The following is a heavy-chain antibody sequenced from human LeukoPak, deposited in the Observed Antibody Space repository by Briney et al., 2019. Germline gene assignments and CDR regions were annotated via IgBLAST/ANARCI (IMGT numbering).Heavy chain of an antibody. CDR2: ISSSSSYI. V-gene: IGHV3-21*06. CDR1: GFTVNRKY. Sequence: GGSLRLSCVASGFTVNRKYMTWVRQAPGKGLEWVSSISSSSSYIYYADSVKGRFTISRDNAQNSLYLQMNSLRAEDTAVYYCARSIKLEFYYGSGTDYYGMDVWGQGTTVTVSS. D-gene: IGHD3-10*01. J-gene: IGHJ6*02. CDR3: ARSIKLEFYYGSGTDYYGMDV.